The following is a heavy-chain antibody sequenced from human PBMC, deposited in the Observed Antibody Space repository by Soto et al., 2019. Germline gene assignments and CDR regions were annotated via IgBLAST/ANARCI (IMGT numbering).Heavy chain of an antibody. CDR1: GGSISGSY. CDR2: VYYTGST. J-gene: IGHJ4*02. Sequence: PSETLSLTCSVSGGSISGSYWSWIRQSPGKGLEWLGYVYYTGSTNYSPSLRSRVSISVDTSKNEFSLRLSSVTAADTAVYFCEGSVAVTGAHIDYWGKGNQVTVSS. V-gene: IGHV4-59*01. D-gene: IGHD2-8*02. CDR3: EGSVAVTGAHIDY.